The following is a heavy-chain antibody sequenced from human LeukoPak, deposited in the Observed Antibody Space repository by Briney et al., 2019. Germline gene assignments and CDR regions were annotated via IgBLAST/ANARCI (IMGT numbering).Heavy chain of an antibody. CDR3: ARGRGYCSSTSCIKLYYYYGMDV. CDR1: GYTFTSYD. D-gene: IGHD2-2*03. CDR2: MNPNSGNT. J-gene: IGHJ6*02. V-gene: IGHV1-8*01. Sequence: GASVKVSCKASGYTFTSYDINWVRQATGQGLEWMGWMNPNSGNTGYAQKFQGRVTMTRNTSISTAYMELSSLRSEDTAVYYCARGRGYCSSTSCIKLYYYYGMDVWGQGTTVTVSS.